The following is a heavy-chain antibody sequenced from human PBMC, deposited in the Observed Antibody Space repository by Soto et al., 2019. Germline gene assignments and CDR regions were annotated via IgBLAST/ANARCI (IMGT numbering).Heavy chain of an antibody. J-gene: IGHJ6*02. CDR1: GFTFSSYA. CDR3: AISTTNPPGYYGMDV. V-gene: IGHV3-30-3*01. CDR2: ISYDGSNK. Sequence: PGGSLRLSCAASGFTFSSYAMHWVRQAPGKGLEWVAVISYDGSNKYYADSVKGRFTISRDNSKNTLYLQMNSLRAEDTAVYYCAISTTNPPGYYGMDVWGQGTTVTVSS. D-gene: IGHD4-17*01.